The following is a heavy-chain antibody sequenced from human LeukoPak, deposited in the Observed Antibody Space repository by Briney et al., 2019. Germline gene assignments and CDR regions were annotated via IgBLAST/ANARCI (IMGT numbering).Heavy chain of an antibody. Sequence: ASVKVSCKASGYTFTSYGISWVRQAPGQGFEWMGWISAYNGNTNYAQKLQGRVTMTTDTSTSTAYMELRSLRSDDTAVYYCARAPVVVAATYFDYWGQGTLVTVSS. CDR2: ISAYNGNT. J-gene: IGHJ4*02. CDR1: GYTFTSYG. CDR3: ARAPVVVAATYFDY. V-gene: IGHV1-18*01. D-gene: IGHD2-15*01.